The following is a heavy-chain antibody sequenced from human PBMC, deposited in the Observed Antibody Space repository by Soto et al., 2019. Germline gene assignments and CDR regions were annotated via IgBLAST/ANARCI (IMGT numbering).Heavy chain of an antibody. CDR1: GYTFTSYA. CDR2: INAGNGNT. D-gene: IGHD1-26*01. CDR3: ARARVHGGWELRFVSPPDI. V-gene: IGHV1-3*01. Sequence: GASVKVSCKASGYTFTSYAMHWVRQAPGQRLEWMGWINAGNGNTKYSQKFQGRVTITRDTSASTAYMELSSLRSEDTAVYYCARARVHGGWELRFVSPPDIWGQGTMVTVSS. J-gene: IGHJ3*02.